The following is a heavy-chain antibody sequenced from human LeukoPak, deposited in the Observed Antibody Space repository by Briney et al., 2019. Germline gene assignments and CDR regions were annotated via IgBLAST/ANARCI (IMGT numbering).Heavy chain of an antibody. CDR3: ARCPMGAFDI. V-gene: IGHV3-21*04. J-gene: IGHJ3*02. Sequence: PGGSLRLSCAASGFTYSSYSMNWFRQAPGKGLDWVSSISSTSIHIYYADSVKGRFTISRDNSKNTLYLQMNSLRAEDTAVYYCARCPMGAFDIWGQGTMVTVSS. D-gene: IGHD3-10*01. CDR2: ISSTSIHI. CDR1: GFTYSSYS.